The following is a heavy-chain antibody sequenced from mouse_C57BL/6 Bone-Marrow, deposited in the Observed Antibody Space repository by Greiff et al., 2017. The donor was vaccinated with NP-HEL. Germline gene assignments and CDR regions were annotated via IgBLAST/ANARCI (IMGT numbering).Heavy chain of an antibody. V-gene: IGHV1-74*01. J-gene: IGHJ4*01. D-gene: IGHD1-1*01. Sequence: QVQLKQPGAELVKPGASVKVSCKASGYTFTSYWMHWVKQRPGQGLEWIGRIHPSDSDTNYNQKFKGKATLPVAKSSSTAYMQLSSLTSEDSAVYYCAITTVVATEAMDYWGQGTSVTVSS. CDR1: GYTFTSYW. CDR3: AITTVVATEAMDY. CDR2: IHPSDSDT.